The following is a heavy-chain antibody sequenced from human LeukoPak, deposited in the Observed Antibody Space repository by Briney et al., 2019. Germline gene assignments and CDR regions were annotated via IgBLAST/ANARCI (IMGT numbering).Heavy chain of an antibody. CDR1: GFTFSSYS. CDR2: ISSSSSYI. J-gene: IGHJ4*02. V-gene: IGHV3-21*04. D-gene: IGHD6-19*01. CDR3: AKSGHWDQQWLVRVNTPIDY. Sequence: GGSLRLSCAASGFTFSSYSMNWDRQAPGKGLEWVSSISSSSSYIYYADSVKGRFTISRDNSKNTLYLQMSSLRAEDTAVYYCAKSGHWDQQWLVRVNTPIDYWGQGTLVTVSS.